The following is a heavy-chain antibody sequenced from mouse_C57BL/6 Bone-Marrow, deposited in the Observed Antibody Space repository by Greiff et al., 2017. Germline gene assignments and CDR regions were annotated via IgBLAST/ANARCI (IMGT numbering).Heavy chain of an antibody. Sequence: EVKLVESGEGLVKPGGSLKLSCAASGFTFSSYAMSWVRQTPEKRLEWVAYISSGGDYIYYADTVKGRFTISRDNARNTLYLQMSSLKSEDTAMYYCTRTALLLRSYYFDYWGQGTTLTVSS. CDR1: GFTFSSYA. CDR2: ISSGGDYI. V-gene: IGHV5-9-1*02. D-gene: IGHD1-1*01. J-gene: IGHJ2*01. CDR3: TRTALLLRSYYFDY.